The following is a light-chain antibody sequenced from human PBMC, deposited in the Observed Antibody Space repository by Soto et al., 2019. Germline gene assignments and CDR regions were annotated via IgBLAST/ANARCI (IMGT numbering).Light chain of an antibody. Sequence: QSALTQPASVSGSPGQSITISCTGTSSDVGGYNYVSWCQQYPGKAPKLMIHDVSNRPSGVSDRFSGSKSGNTASLTISGLQAEAEADYYCSSYTSSREKVFGTGTKVTVL. CDR3: SSYTSSREKV. V-gene: IGLV2-14*01. J-gene: IGLJ1*01. CDR2: DVS. CDR1: SSDVGGYNY.